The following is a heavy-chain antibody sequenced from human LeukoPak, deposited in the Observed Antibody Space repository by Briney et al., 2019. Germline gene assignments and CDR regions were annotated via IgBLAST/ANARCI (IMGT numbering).Heavy chain of an antibody. D-gene: IGHD3-10*01. CDR3: ARVGPYGSGNYFDY. Sequence: GGSLRLSCAASAFTFSRYGMHWVRQAPGKGLEWVAFIRYDGSNKYYADSVNGRFVISRDNSKNTLYLQMNSLRAEDTAVYYCARVGPYGSGNYFDYWGQGTLVTVSS. CDR1: AFTFSRYG. V-gene: IGHV3-30*02. J-gene: IGHJ4*02. CDR2: IRYDGSNK.